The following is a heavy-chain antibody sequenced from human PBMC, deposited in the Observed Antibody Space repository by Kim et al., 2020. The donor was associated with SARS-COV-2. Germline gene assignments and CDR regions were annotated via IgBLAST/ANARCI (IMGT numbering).Heavy chain of an antibody. Sequence: DAGKGRFTISRDNSKNTLYLQMNSLRAEDTAVYYCAKSPGSVYYYYYMDVWGKGTTVTVSS. CDR3: AKSPGSVYYYYYMDV. J-gene: IGHJ6*03. D-gene: IGHD3-10*01. V-gene: IGHV3-23*01.